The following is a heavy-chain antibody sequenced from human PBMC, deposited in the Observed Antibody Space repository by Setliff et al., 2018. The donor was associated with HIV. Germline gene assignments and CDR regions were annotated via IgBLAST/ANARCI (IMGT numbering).Heavy chain of an antibody. CDR3: AKESPRAGYSVFDY. D-gene: IGHD5-18*01. CDR2: IKQDGSEK. V-gene: IGHV3-7*01. J-gene: IGHJ4*02. Sequence: GGSLRLSCAASGFTFSSYGMHWVRQAPGKGLEWVANIKQDGSEKYYVDSVKGRFTISRDNAKNSLYLQMNSLRAEDTAVYYCAKESPRAGYSVFDYWGQGTLVTVSS. CDR1: GFTFSSYG.